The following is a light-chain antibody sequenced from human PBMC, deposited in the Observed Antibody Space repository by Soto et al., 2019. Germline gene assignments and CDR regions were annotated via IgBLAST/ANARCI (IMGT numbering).Light chain of an antibody. CDR1: QSVSSY. Sequence: EIVLTQSPATLSLSPGERATLSCRASQSVSSYLAWYQQKPGQAPRLLIYDASNRATGIPARFSGSGSGTDFTLTISSLDPEDFAVYYCQQRSNSPTWTFGQGTKVEIK. J-gene: IGKJ1*01. V-gene: IGKV3-11*01. CDR3: QQRSNSPTWT. CDR2: DAS.